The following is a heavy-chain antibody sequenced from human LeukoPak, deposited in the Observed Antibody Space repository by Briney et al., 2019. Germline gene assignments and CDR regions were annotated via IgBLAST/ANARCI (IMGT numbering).Heavy chain of an antibody. CDR2: ISYDGSNK. D-gene: IGHD6-19*01. Sequence: GGSLRLSCAASGFTFSSYWMHWVRQAPGKGLEWVAVISYDGSNKYYADSVKGRFTISRDNSKNTLYLQMNSLRAEDTAVYYCAKGHSSGWYFDYWGQGTLVTVSS. J-gene: IGHJ4*02. V-gene: IGHV3-30*18. CDR3: AKGHSSGWYFDY. CDR1: GFTFSSYW.